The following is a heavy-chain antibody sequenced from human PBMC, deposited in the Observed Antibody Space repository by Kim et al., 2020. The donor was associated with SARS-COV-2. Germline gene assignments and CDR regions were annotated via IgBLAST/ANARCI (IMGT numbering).Heavy chain of an antibody. CDR1: GFTFSSYS. CDR3: ARACSGGSGCLYYYGMDV. V-gene: IGHV3-21*01. CDR2: ISSSSSYI. D-gene: IGHD2-15*01. Sequence: GGSLRLSCAASGFTFSSYSMNWVRQAPGKGLEWVSSISSSSSYIYYADSVKGRFTISRDNAKNSLYLQMNSLRAEDTAVYYCARACSGGSGCLYYYGMDVWGQGTTVTVSS. J-gene: IGHJ6*02.